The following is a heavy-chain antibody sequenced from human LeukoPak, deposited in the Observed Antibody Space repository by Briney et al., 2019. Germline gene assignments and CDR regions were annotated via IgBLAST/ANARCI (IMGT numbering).Heavy chain of an antibody. CDR2: TYYRSKWYN. Sequence: SQTLSLTCAISGDSVSSNSAAWNWIRQSPSRGLEWLGRTYYRSKWYNDYAVSVKSRITINPDTSKHQFSLQLNSVTPEDTAVYYCARARYCSGGSCYDEFDYWGRGTLVTVSS. CDR3: ARARYCSGGSCYDEFDY. J-gene: IGHJ4*02. CDR1: GDSVSSNSAA. D-gene: IGHD2-15*01. V-gene: IGHV6-1*01.